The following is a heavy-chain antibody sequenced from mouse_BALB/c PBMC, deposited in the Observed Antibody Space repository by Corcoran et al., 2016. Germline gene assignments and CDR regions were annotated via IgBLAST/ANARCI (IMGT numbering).Heavy chain of an antibody. CDR1: GYSFTGYT. Sequence: EVQLQQSGPELVKPGASMKISCKASGYSFTGYTMNWVKQSHGKNLEWIGLINPYNGGTSYNQKFKGKATLTVDKSSSTAYMELLSLTSEDSAVYYCAREVYGSSLDYYAMDYWGQGTSVTVSS. J-gene: IGHJ4*01. V-gene: IGHV1-18*01. CDR3: AREVYGSSLDYYAMDY. D-gene: IGHD1-1*01. CDR2: INPYNGGT.